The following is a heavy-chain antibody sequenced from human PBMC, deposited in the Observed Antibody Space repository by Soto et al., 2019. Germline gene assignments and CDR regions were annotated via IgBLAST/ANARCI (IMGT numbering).Heavy chain of an antibody. Sequence: QVQLQESGPGLVKPSETLSLTCTVPGGSISSSDYYWGWIRQPPGKGLEWIGNMYYSGRTYYNPSLKSRVSMFVDTSKNHFSLKLRSVTAADTAVYYCARHPYKYGQVYGMDVWGQGTTVTVSS. CDR3: ARHPYKYGQVYGMDV. CDR2: MYYSGRT. CDR1: GGSISSSDYY. J-gene: IGHJ6*02. D-gene: IGHD1-1*01. V-gene: IGHV4-39*01.